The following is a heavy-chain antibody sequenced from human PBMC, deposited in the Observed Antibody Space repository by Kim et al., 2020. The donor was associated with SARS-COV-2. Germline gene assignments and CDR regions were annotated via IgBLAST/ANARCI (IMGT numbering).Heavy chain of an antibody. Sequence: GGSLRLSCAASGFTFGDFDMQWFRQPPGKGLEWVSRIGWNGGGIAYADSVKGRFTISRDNTKNSLSLQMDSLRAEDSALYFCAKDHSAGYSTDWGQGALVTVSS. CDR3: AKDHSAGYSTD. D-gene: IGHD6-13*01. CDR1: GFTFGDFD. J-gene: IGHJ4*02. CDR2: IGWNGGGI. V-gene: IGHV3-9*01.